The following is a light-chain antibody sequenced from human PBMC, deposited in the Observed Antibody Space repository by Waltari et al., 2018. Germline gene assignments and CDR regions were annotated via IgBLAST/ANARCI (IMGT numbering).Light chain of an antibody. CDR1: RSAVVGYNY. Sequence: QSALTQPRSVSGSLGQSVTIPRPGTRSAVVGYNYLSWYQQHPGNPPKFMIYDVNKRPSGVPDRFSGSKSGNTASLTISGLQAEDEADYYCCSYAGSYTSFGGGTKLTVL. J-gene: IGLJ2*01. CDR2: DVN. V-gene: IGLV2-11*01. CDR3: CSYAGSYTS.